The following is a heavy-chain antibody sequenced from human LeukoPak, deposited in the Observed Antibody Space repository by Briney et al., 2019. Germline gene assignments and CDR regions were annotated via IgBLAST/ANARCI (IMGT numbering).Heavy chain of an antibody. CDR1: GGSFSGYY. J-gene: IGHJ4*02. V-gene: IGHV4-34*01. Sequence: SETLSLTCAVYGGSFSGYYWSWIRQPPGKGLEWIGEINHSGSTNYNLSLKSRVTISVDTSKNQFSLKLSSVTAADTAVYYCARSGSSHYYGSGSFPCWGQGTLVTVSS. CDR2: INHSGST. D-gene: IGHD3-10*01. CDR3: ARSGSSHYYGSGSFPC.